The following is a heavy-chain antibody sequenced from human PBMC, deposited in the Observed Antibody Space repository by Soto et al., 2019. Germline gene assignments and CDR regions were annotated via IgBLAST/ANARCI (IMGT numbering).Heavy chain of an antibody. Sequence: QVRLVQSGAEVKKPGASLKVSCQASGYSFSDYGIAWVRQAPGQGLAWVGWISTYNGNTNYAQKFQGRVTMTTDTSANTAYLELSSLRTDATAMYYCARYGYSSGWYLGTGMDVWGQGTPVTVSS. CDR1: GYSFSDYG. CDR3: ARYGYSSGWYLGTGMDV. V-gene: IGHV1-18*04. D-gene: IGHD6-19*01. CDR2: ISTYNGNT. J-gene: IGHJ6*02.